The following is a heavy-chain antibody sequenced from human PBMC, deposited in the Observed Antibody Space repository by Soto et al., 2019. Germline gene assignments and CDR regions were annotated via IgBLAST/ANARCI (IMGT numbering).Heavy chain of an antibody. CDR1: GFTFSSYG. CDR3: ARDRVGAGWFDP. V-gene: IGHV3-33*01. J-gene: IGHJ5*02. CDR2: IWYDGSNK. Sequence: QVQLVESGGGVVQPGRSLRLSCAASGFTFSSYGMHWVRQAPGKGLEWVAVIWYDGSNKYYADSVKGRFTISRDNSKNTLYLQMISLRAEDTAVYYCARDRVGAGWFDPWGQGTLVTVSS. D-gene: IGHD6-25*01.